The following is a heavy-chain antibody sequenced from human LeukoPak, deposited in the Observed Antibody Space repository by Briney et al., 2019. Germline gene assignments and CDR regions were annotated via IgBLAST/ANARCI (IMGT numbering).Heavy chain of an antibody. Sequence: GGSLRPSCAASGFIFSNYAMTWVRQAPGKGLEWVSTISGSDDSTFYADSVRGRFTISRDNSKNTLYLQMNSLRAEDTAVYYCAKSRSGGGSCYNYWGQGTLVTVSP. J-gene: IGHJ4*02. CDR2: ISGSDDST. CDR1: GFIFSNYA. CDR3: AKSRSGGGSCYNY. V-gene: IGHV3-23*01. D-gene: IGHD2-15*01.